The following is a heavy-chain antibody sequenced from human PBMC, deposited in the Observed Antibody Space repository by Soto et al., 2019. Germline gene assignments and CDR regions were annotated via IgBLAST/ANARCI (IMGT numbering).Heavy chain of an antibody. Sequence: QVQLVQSGAEVKKPGASVKVSCKASGYTFTGYYMHWVRQAPGQGLEWMGWINPNSGGTKSAQKFQGRVTMTRDTSISTAYMELSRLRSDDTAVYYCARGYDFLTGYYNWYFDYWGQGTLVTVSS. V-gene: IGHV1-2*02. D-gene: IGHD3-9*01. CDR2: INPNSGGT. CDR1: GYTFTGYY. J-gene: IGHJ4*02. CDR3: ARGYDFLTGYYNWYFDY.